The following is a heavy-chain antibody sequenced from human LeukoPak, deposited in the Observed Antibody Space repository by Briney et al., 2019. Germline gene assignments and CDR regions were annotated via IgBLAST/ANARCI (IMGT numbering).Heavy chain of an antibody. V-gene: IGHV3-21*01. CDR1: GFTFSSYS. J-gene: IGHJ3*02. CDR2: ISSSGTYI. CDR3: ARWAAFDI. Sequence: GGSLRLSCAASGFTFSSYSMNWVRQAPGKGLEWVSSISSSGTYIYYADSVKGRFTISRDNAKNSLYLQMNSLRAEDTAVYYCARWAAFDIWGQGTMVTVSP.